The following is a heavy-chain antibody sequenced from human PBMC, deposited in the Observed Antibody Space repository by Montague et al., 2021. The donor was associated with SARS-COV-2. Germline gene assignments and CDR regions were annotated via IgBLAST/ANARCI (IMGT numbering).Heavy chain of an antibody. CDR3: ARGRPVQGSFRHFDSGSSGAVDI. CDR2: INQGGAP. V-gene: IGHV4-34*01. CDR1: RGSFSNYY. Sequence: SESLSLTCAVSRGSFSNYYWTWIRQSPGKGLEWIGEINQGGAPNYTPSLKRRVTISLDTSKNQISLKLNSVTVADTAVFFCARGRPVQGSFRHFDSGSSGAVDIWGQGSLVIVSS. J-gene: IGHJ3*02. D-gene: IGHD3-9*01.